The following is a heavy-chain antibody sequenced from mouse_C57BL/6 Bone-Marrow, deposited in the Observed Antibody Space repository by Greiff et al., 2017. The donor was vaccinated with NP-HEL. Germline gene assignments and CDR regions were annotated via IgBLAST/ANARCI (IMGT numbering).Heavy chain of an antibody. Sequence: VQLQQSGAELVRPGASVKLSCTASGFNIKDDYMHWVKQRPEQGLEWIGWIDPENGDTEYASKFQGKATITADTSSNTAYLQLSSLTSEDTAVYYCTVGTRGWFAYWGQGTLVTVSA. CDR3: TVGTRGWFAY. V-gene: IGHV14-4*01. D-gene: IGHD4-1*01. J-gene: IGHJ3*01. CDR1: GFNIKDDY. CDR2: IDPENGDT.